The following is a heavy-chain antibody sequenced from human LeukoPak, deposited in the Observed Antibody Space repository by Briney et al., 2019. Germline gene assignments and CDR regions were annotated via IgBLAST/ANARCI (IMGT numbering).Heavy chain of an antibody. J-gene: IGHJ1*01. D-gene: IGHD3-10*01. Sequence: SQTLSLTCAISGDSVSSNSAAWSWIRQSPSRGLEWLGRTYYRSKWYNDYVVSVKSRITINPDTSKNQFSLQLNSVTPEDTAVYYCARDGDYDSGSYFFAYFQYWGQGTLVTVSS. CDR1: GDSVSSNSAA. V-gene: IGHV6-1*01. CDR3: ARDGDYDSGSYFFAYFQY. CDR2: TYYRSKWYN.